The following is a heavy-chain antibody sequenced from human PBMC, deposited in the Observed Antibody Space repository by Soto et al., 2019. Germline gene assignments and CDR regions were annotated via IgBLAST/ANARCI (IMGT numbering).Heavy chain of an antibody. D-gene: IGHD3-10*01. CDR3: ARPRGGGFDY. V-gene: IGHV1-3*04. Sequence: QVQLVQSGAEVKKPGASVKVSCKASGYTFTNYALHWVRQAPGQRLEWMGWINTGNGNTKYSQNFQGRVTITRDTSATTAYMELRSLRSEDTAVYYCARPRGGGFDYWGQGTLLTVSS. J-gene: IGHJ4*02. CDR1: GYTFTNYA. CDR2: INTGNGNT.